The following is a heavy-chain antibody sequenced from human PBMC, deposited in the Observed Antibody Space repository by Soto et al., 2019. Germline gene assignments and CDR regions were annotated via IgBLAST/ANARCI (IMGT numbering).Heavy chain of an antibody. Sequence: EVQLLESGGGLVQPGGSLRLSCAASGVTFSNSAMSWVRQAPGKGLEWVSVISGSGGSTYYADSVKGRFTISRDNSKNTLYLHMNSLRGEDAAVYYCAKDRGEYTSSPGYSWGQGTLGTVSS. CDR1: GVTFSNSA. J-gene: IGHJ4*02. D-gene: IGHD3-10*01. V-gene: IGHV3-23*01. CDR3: AKDRGEYTSSPGYS. CDR2: ISGSGGST.